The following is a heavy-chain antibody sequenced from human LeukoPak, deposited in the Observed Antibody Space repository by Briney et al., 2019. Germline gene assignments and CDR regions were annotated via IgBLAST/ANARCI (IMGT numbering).Heavy chain of an antibody. CDR1: GFTFSSYS. J-gene: IGHJ5*02. CDR3: ARDVTYCSGGSCYRGGFDP. D-gene: IGHD2-15*01. V-gene: IGHV3-21*01. CDR2: ISSSSSYI. Sequence: GGSLRLSCAASGFTFSSYSMNWVRQAPGKGLEWVSSISSSSSYIYYADSVKGRFTIPRDNAKNSLYLQMNSLRAEDTAVYYCARDVTYCSGGSCYRGGFDPWGQGTLVTVSS.